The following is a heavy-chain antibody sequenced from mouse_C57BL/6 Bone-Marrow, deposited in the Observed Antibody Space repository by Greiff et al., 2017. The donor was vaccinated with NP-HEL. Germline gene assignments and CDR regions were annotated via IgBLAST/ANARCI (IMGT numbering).Heavy chain of an antibody. V-gene: IGHV5-16*01. CDR1: GFTFSDYY. CDR2: INYDGSSS. J-gene: IGHJ4*01. Sequence: DVQLVESEGGLVQPGSSLKLSCTTSGFTFSDYYMAWVRPVPEKGLDWVANINYDGSSSYSLASLKSGFIISRDNAKNILYLQMSSLKSEDTATYYCAREGGLRRRTYAMDYWGQGTSVTVSS. D-gene: IGHD2-4*01. CDR3: AREGGLRRRTYAMDY.